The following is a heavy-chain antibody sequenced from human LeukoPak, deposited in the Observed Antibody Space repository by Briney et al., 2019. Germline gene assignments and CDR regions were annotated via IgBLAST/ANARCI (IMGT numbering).Heavy chain of an antibody. CDR3: ARLARTMVRGVRSKVPYYFDY. V-gene: IGHV4-34*01. CDR2: INHSGST. CDR1: GGSFSGYY. J-gene: IGHJ4*02. D-gene: IGHD3-10*01. Sequence: SETLSLTCAVYGGSFSGYYWSWIRQPPGKGLEWIGEINHSGSTNYNPSLKSRVTISVDTSKNQFSLKLSSVTAADTAVYYCARLARTMVRGVRSKVPYYFDYWDQGTLVTVSS.